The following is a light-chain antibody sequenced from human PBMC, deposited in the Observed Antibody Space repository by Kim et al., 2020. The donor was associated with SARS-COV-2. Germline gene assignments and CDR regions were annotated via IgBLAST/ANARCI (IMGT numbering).Light chain of an antibody. CDR3: EQSYGART. Sequence: SASGGDRVSITCRASQTIDNYLNWYQQKPGKAPKRLIYTASNLESGGPSRFRGSGAGTLFTLTISSLQLEDFATYCCEQSYGARTVGQGTKVDIK. J-gene: IGKJ1*01. CDR1: QTIDNY. CDR2: TAS. V-gene: IGKV1-39*01.